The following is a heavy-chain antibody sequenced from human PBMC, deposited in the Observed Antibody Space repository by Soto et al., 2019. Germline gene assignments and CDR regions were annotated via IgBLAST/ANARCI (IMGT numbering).Heavy chain of an antibody. V-gene: IGHV3-23*01. CDR3: AKDHGVDILTGYFAY. D-gene: IGHD3-9*01. J-gene: IGHJ4*02. CDR1: GFTFSSYA. CDR2: ISGSGGST. Sequence: PAGSLRLSCAASGFTFSSYAMSWVRQAPGKGLEWVSAISGSGGSTYYADSVKGRFTISRDNSKNTLYLQMNSLRAEDTAVYYCAKDHGVDILTGYFAYCGQGTLVTVSS.